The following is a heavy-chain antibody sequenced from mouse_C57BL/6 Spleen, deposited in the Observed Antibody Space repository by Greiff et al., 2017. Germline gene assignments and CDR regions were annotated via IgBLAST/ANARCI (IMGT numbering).Heavy chain of an antibody. CDR2: IYPGDGDT. CDR1: GYAFSSSW. CDR3: AREEYSDY. J-gene: IGHJ2*01. Sequence: QVQLQQSGPELVKPGASVKISCKASGYAFSSSWMNWVKQRPGKGLEWIGRIYPGDGDTNYNGKFKGKATLTADNSSSTAYMQLSSLTSEDSAVYFCAREEYSDYWGQGTTLTVSS. V-gene: IGHV1-82*01.